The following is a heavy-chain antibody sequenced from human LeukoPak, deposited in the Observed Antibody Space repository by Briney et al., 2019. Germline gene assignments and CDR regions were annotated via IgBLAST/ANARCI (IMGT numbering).Heavy chain of an antibody. CDR1: GLTFRTYA. V-gene: IGHV3-23*01. CDR3: AKGGSYRSQPYFDY. J-gene: IGHJ4*02. D-gene: IGHD3-16*02. Sequence: GGSLRLSCAASGLTFRTYAMSWVRQAPGKGLEWVSSISDSGGYTFYADSVKGRFTISIDNSKNTVYLQMNSLRAEDTAVYYCAKGGSYRSQPYFDYWGQGTPVTVSS. CDR2: ISDSGGYT.